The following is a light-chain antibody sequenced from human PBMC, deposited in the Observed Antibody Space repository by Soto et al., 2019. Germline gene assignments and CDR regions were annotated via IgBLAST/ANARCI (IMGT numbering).Light chain of an antibody. CDR3: SSYAAGSIYV. J-gene: IGLJ1*01. CDR2: EVV. CDR1: SSDVGYYNY. Sequence: AMTQPASVSGSPGQSITISCTGTSSDVGYYNYVSWFQQHPGKAPKLMISEVVNRPSGVSIRFSGSKSGDTASLTITGLQAEDEADYYCSSYAAGSIYVFGTGTKVTVL. V-gene: IGLV2-14*01.